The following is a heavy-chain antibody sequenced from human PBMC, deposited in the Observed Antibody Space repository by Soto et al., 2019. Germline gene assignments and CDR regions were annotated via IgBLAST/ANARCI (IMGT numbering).Heavy chain of an antibody. CDR3: ARYQSLSRQVAPGY. Sequence: QVQLVQSGTEVKKPGASVKVSCKASGYTFSTYAITWVRQAPGQGLEWMGWISGYDGNTNYAQNFQDRVTMTTDTSTTTAYMELRSLRSDDTAVYYCARYQSLSRQVAPGYWGQGTLVTVSS. J-gene: IGHJ4*02. CDR2: ISGYDGNT. V-gene: IGHV1-18*01. CDR1: GYTFSTYA.